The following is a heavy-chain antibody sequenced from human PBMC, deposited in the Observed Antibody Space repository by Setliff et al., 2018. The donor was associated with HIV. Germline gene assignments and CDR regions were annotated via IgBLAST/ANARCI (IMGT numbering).Heavy chain of an antibody. V-gene: IGHV3-7*05. J-gene: IGHJ4*02. Sequence: PGGSLRLSCAASGYTFSSYWMAWVRQCPGKGLEWVANIQQHGSEIHYVASVEGRFTISRDNAKNSLYLQMNSLRAEDTAVYYCARAHDNHDSSGYSHDSWGQGSLVTVSS. CDR1: GYTFSSYW. CDR2: IQQHGSEI. CDR3: ARAHDNHDSSGYSHDS. D-gene: IGHD3-22*01.